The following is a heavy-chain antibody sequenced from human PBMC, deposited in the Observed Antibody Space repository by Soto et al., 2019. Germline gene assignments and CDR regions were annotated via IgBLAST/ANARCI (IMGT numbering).Heavy chain of an antibody. CDR1: GYTLTELS. D-gene: IGHD3-10*01. Sequence: ASVKVSCKVSGYTLTELSMHWVRQAPGKGLEWMGGFDPEDGETIYAQKFQGRVTMTEDTSTDTAYMELSSLRSEDTAVYYCATDITMVRGVNYYGMDVWGQGTTVTVSS. V-gene: IGHV1-24*01. CDR2: FDPEDGET. CDR3: ATDITMVRGVNYYGMDV. J-gene: IGHJ6*02.